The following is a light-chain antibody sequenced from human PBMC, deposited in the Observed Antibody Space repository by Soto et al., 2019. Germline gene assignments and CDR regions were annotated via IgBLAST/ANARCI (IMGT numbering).Light chain of an antibody. CDR3: LQRNSYPYT. J-gene: IGKJ2*01. V-gene: IGKV1-17*01. CDR2: AAS. CDR1: QGIRND. Sequence: DIQMTQSPSSLSASVGDRVTITCRASQGIRNDLGWYQQKPGKAPKRLIYAASSLQSGDPSRFSGSGSGTELPLTVSILQHEEFPTYYCLQRNSYPYTFGQGTNLQIK.